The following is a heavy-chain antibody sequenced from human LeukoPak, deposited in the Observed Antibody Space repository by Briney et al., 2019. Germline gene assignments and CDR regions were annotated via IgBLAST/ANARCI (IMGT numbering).Heavy chain of an antibody. Sequence: SETLSLTCTVSGVSTTNGIYYWAWIRQSPGKGLKWIGSVHNVGSTYYNLSLRSRVTMSIDTSKNQFSLRLNSVTAADTAVYYCARHAEYNSGWHFYLDHWGQGILVTVSS. CDR3: ARHAEYNSGWHFYLDH. D-gene: IGHD6-19*01. J-gene: IGHJ4*02. CDR2: VHNVGST. CDR1: GVSTTNGIYY. V-gene: IGHV4-39*01.